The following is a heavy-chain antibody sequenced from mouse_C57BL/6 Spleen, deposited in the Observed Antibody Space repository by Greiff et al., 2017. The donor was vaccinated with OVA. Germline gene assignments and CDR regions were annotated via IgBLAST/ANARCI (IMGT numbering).Heavy chain of an antibody. CDR3: ARKGSTMVTTGGYCDY. CDR1: GYTFTSYW. V-gene: IGHV1-61*01. D-gene: IGHD2-2*01. CDR2: IYPSDSET. J-gene: IGHJ2*01. Sequence: QVQLQQPGAELVRPGSSVKLSCKASGYTFTSYWMDWVKQRPGQGLEWIGNIYPSDSETHYNQKFKDKATLTVDKSSSTAYMQLSSLTSEDSAVYYCARKGSTMVTTGGYCDYWGQGTTLTVSS.